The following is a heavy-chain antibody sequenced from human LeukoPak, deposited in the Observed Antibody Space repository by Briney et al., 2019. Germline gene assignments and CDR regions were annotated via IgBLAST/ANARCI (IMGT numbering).Heavy chain of an antibody. V-gene: IGHV4-59*08. CDR3: ASRYSSGWWATFDY. J-gene: IGHJ4*02. CDR2: IYYSGST. CDR1: GRSLSSYY. D-gene: IGHD6-19*01. Sequence: SETLSLTCTVSGRSLSSYYWSWIRQPPGKGLEWIGYIYYSGSTNYNPSLKSRVTISVDTSKNQFSLKLSSVTAADTAVYYCASRYSSGWWATFDYWGQGTLVTVSS.